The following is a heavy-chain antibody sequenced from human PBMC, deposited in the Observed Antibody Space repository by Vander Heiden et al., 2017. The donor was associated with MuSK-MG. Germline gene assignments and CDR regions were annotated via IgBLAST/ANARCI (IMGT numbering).Heavy chain of an antibody. J-gene: IGHJ6*03. V-gene: IGHV1-2*02. Sequence: QVQLVQSGAEVTKPGASVKVSCKASGYTFTGYYMHWVRQAPGKGLEWMGGINPNSGGTNYAQKFQGRVTMTRDTAISTAYMELSRLRSDDTAVYYCARAEYCSSTSCYLNYYYYYYMDVWGKGTTVTVSS. CDR2: INPNSGGT. D-gene: IGHD2-2*01. CDR3: ARAEYCSSTSCYLNYYYYYYMDV. CDR1: GYTFTGYY.